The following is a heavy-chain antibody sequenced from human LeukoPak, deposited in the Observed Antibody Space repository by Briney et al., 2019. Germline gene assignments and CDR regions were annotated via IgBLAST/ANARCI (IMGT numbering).Heavy chain of an antibody. D-gene: IGHD3-22*01. J-gene: IGHJ4*02. Sequence: ASVKVSCKASGGTFSSYAISWVRQAPGQGLEWMGWINPNSGDTKYAQKFQGWVTMTRDTSISTAYMELSRLTSDDTAVYYCASDRSYDKGPLDYWGQGTLVTVSS. V-gene: IGHV1-2*04. CDR2: INPNSGDT. CDR3: ASDRSYDKGPLDY. CDR1: GGTFSSYA.